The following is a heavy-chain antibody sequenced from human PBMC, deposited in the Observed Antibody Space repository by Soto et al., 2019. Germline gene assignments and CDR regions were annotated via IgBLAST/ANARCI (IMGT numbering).Heavy chain of an antibody. CDR1: GYTFSHYA. V-gene: IGHV1-3*01. J-gene: IGHJ4*02. Sequence: ASVKVSCKASGYTFSHYAIHWVRQAPGQRLEWMGWINGANGNTKYSQKFQDRATITRDTSVSTAYMELSSLGSEDTAVYYCAREKGWNDFDYWGLGTLVTVSS. CDR2: INGANGNT. D-gene: IGHD1-1*01. CDR3: AREKGWNDFDY.